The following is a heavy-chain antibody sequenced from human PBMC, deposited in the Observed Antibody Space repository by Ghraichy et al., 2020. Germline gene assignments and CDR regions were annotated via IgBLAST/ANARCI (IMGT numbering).Heavy chain of an antibody. D-gene: IGHD3-22*01. J-gene: IGHJ4*02. CDR2: VFNSGSS. CDR1: GASISSAYW. Sequence: GTLYLTCAVSGASISSAYWWSWVRQPPGKGLEWIGEVFNSGSSNYNPSLKSRVTMSTDMSKNQFSLKLSSVTAADTAVYYCARVSYYDGAGVYPNYFDSWGRGTVVSIS. CDR3: ARVSYYDGAGVYPNYFDS. V-gene: IGHV4-4*02.